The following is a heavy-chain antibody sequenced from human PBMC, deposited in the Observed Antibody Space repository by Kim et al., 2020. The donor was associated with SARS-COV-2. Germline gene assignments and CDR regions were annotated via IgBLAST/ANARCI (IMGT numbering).Heavy chain of an antibody. D-gene: IGHD4-17*01. J-gene: IGHJ4*02. CDR2: IYYSGST. CDR3: AALVPPTVVSDFDY. V-gene: IGHV4-31*03. Sequence: SETLSLTCTVSGGSISSGGYYWSWIRQHPGKGLEWIGYIYYSGSTYYNPTLKSRVTISVDTSKNQFSLKLSSVTAADTAVYYCAALVPPTVVSDFDYWGQGTLVTVSS. CDR1: GGSISSGGYY.